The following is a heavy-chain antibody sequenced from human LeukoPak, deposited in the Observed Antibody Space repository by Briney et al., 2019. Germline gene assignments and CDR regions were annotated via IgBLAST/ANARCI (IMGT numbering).Heavy chain of an antibody. V-gene: IGHV1-2*02. CDR3: ARDNSAFLEWLLNY. CDR2: INPNSGGT. Sequence: APVKVSCKASGYTFTGYYMHWVRQAPGQGLEWMGWINPNSGGTNYAQKFQGRVTMTRDTSISTAYMELSRLRSDDTAVYYCARDNSAFLEWLLNYWGQGTLVTVSS. D-gene: IGHD3-3*01. J-gene: IGHJ4*02. CDR1: GYTFTGYY.